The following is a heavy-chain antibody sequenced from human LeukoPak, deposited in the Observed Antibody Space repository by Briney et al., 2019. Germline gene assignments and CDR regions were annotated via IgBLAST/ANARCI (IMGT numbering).Heavy chain of an antibody. CDR3: ARDPGYDIKSWYYYGMDV. CDR2: IYYSGST. CDR1: GGSISSYY. J-gene: IGHJ6*04. Sequence: PSETLSLTCTVSGGSISSYYWSWVRQPPGKGLERIGYIYYSGSTNYNPSLKSRDTISVDTSKNQFSLKLSSVTAEDTAVYYCARDPGYDIKSWYYYGMDVWGKGTTVTVSS. V-gene: IGHV4-59*01. D-gene: IGHD3-9*01.